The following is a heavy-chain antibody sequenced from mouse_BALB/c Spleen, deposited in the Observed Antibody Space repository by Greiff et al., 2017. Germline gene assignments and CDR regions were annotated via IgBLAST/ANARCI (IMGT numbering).Heavy chain of an antibody. J-gene: IGHJ4*01. D-gene: IGHD3-2*02. CDR2: INPSTGYT. Sequence: QVHVKQSGAELAKPGASVKMSCKASGYTFTSYWMHWVKQRPGQALEWIGYINPSTGYTEYNQKFKDKATLTADKSSSTAYMQLSSLTSEDSAVYYCARPSYLRDAMDYWGQGTSVTVSS. CDR1: GYTFTSYW. CDR3: ARPSYLRDAMDY. V-gene: IGHV1-7*01.